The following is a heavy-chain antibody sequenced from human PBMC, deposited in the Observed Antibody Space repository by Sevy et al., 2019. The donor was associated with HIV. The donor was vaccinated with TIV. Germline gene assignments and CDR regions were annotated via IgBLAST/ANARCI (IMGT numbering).Heavy chain of an antibody. CDR3: ARLLDTAMVRGVDWFDP. CDR2: IYHSGST. Sequence: SETLSLTCTVSGGSISSSSYYWGWIRQPPGKGLEWIGTIYHSGSTYYNPSLKSRVTISVDTSKNQFSLKLSSVTAADTAVYYCARLLDTAMVRGVDWFDPWGQGTLVTVSS. J-gene: IGHJ5*02. D-gene: IGHD5-18*01. CDR1: GGSISSSSYY. V-gene: IGHV4-39*01.